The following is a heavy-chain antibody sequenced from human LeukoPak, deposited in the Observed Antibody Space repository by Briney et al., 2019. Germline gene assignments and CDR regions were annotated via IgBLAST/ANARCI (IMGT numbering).Heavy chain of an antibody. CDR3: ARGYDFWSGYFGY. D-gene: IGHD3-3*01. Sequence: GGSLRLSCAASGFTFSSYAMRWVRQAPGKGLEWVAVISYDGSNKYYADSVKGRFTISRDNSKNTLYLQMNSLRAEDTAVYYCARGYDFWSGYFGYWGQGTLVTVSS. CDR2: ISYDGSNK. CDR1: GFTFSSYA. V-gene: IGHV3-30-3*01. J-gene: IGHJ4*02.